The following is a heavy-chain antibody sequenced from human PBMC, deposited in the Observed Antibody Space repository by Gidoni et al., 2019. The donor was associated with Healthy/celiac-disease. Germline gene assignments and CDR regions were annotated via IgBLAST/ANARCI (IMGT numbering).Heavy chain of an antibody. CDR3: AKDGVAMASGTPYYFDY. CDR1: GFTFSCFA. V-gene: IGHV3-23*01. CDR2: ISGSGGST. J-gene: IGHJ4*02. D-gene: IGHD5-18*01. Sequence: EVQPLESGGGLVQPGRSLSLSCAASGFTFSCFAMSWVRKAPGKGLEWVSAISGSGGSTYYADSVKGRFTISRDNSKNTLYLQMNSLRAEDTAVYYGAKDGVAMASGTPYYFDYWGQGTLVTVSS.